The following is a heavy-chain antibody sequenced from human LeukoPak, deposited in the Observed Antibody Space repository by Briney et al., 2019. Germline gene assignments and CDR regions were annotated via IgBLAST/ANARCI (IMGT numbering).Heavy chain of an antibody. J-gene: IGHJ4*02. D-gene: IGHD3-10*01. Sequence: GGSLRLSCAASGVSFPIYWMHWVRQAPGKGLVWVSRVNGDGSTTTYADSVKGRFTISRDNAKNTVYLQMDSLRAEDTAVYYCASIHYYGSGSYNDVDYWGQGTLVTVSS. CDR2: VNGDGSTT. CDR1: GVSFPIYW. CDR3: ASIHYYGSGSYNDVDY. V-gene: IGHV3-74*01.